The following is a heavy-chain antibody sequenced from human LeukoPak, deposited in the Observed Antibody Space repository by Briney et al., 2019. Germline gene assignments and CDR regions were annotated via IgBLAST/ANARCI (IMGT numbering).Heavy chain of an antibody. CDR1: GGSFSGYY. Sequence: PSETLSLTCAVYGGSFSGYYWSWIRQPPGKGLEWIGEINHSGSTNYNPSLKSRVTISVDTSKNQFSLKLSSVTAVDTAVYYRARGSTVTTRFDYWGQGTLVTVSS. D-gene: IGHD4-17*01. V-gene: IGHV4-34*01. J-gene: IGHJ4*02. CDR3: ARGSTVTTRFDY. CDR2: INHSGST.